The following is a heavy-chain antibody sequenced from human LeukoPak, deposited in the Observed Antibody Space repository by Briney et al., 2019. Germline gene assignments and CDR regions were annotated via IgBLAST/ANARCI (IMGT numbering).Heavy chain of an antibody. D-gene: IGHD2-2*01. V-gene: IGHV3-30*02. CDR3: AKWDRSSTSCDGPNWFDP. J-gene: IGHJ5*02. CDR1: GFTFSSYG. Sequence: PGGSLRLSCAASGFTFSSYGMHWVRQAPGKGLEWVAFIRYDGSSKYYADSVKGRFTISRDNSKNTLYLQMNSLRAEDTAVYYCAKWDRSSTSCDGPNWFDPWGQGTLVTVSS. CDR2: IRYDGSSK.